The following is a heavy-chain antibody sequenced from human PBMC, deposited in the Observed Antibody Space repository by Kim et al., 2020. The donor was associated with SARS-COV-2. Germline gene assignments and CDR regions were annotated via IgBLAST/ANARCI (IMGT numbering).Heavy chain of an antibody. Sequence: SETLSLTCAVYGGSFSGYYWSWIRQPPGKGLEWIGEINHSGSTNYNPSLKSRVTISVDTSKNQFSLKLSSVTAADTAVYYCARARQLRCIDYWGQGTLVTVSS. J-gene: IGHJ4*02. D-gene: IGHD4-17*01. CDR2: INHSGST. CDR3: ARARQLRCIDY. V-gene: IGHV4-34*01. CDR1: GGSFSGYY.